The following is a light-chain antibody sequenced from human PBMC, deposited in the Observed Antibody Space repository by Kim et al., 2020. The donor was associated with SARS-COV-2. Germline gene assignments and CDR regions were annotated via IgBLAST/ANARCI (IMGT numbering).Light chain of an antibody. CDR2: GTS. V-gene: IGKV1-39*01. CDR1: QSISSY. CDR3: QQSYSTLYS. J-gene: IGKJ2*03. Sequence: SASVGDRVNITCRASQSISSYLNWYQQKPGKAPELLICGTSSLQSGVPSRFSGSGSETEFTLTINSLQPEDFATYYCQQSYSTLYSFGQGTKLEI.